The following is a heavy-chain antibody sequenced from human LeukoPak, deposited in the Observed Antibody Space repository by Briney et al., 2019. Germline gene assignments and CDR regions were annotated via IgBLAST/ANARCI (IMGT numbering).Heavy chain of an antibody. V-gene: IGHV4-59*01. D-gene: IGHD1-26*01. CDR1: GGSISSYY. CDR2: IYYSGST. Sequence: SETLSLTCTVSGGSISSYYWSRIRQPPGKGLEWIGYIYYSGSTNYNPSLKSRVTISVDTSKNQFSLKLSSVTAADTAVYYCAREEVGAHFDYWGQGTLVIVSS. J-gene: IGHJ4*02. CDR3: AREEVGAHFDY.